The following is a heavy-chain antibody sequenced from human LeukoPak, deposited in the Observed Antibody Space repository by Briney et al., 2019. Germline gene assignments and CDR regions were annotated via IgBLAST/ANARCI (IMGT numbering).Heavy chain of an antibody. CDR1: GXTFSSYW. Sequence: GGSLRLSCVVSGXTFSSYWMTWVRQAPGKGLEWVANIKQDGNEKYYVDSVKGRFTISRDNANNSLYLQMNNLRDEDTAVYYCARDLDFLGSGWHKFDFWGQGTLVTVSS. CDR2: IKQDGNEK. D-gene: IGHD6-19*01. J-gene: IGHJ4*02. CDR3: ARDLDFLGSGWHKFDF. V-gene: IGHV3-7*04.